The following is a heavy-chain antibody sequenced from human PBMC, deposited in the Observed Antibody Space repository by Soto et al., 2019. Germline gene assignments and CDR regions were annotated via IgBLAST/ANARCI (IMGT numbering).Heavy chain of an antibody. Sequence: ASVKVSCKASGYTFTSYDINWVRQATGQGLEWMGWMNPNSGSTSYADSVKGRFTISRDISKNTLYLQMNSLRAEDTAFFYCAKGGVTRAYYYYYGMDVWGQGTTVTVSS. CDR2: MNPNSGST. J-gene: IGHJ6*02. D-gene: IGHD3-16*01. CDR1: GYTFTSYD. CDR3: AKGGVTRAYYYYYGMDV. V-gene: IGHV1-8*01.